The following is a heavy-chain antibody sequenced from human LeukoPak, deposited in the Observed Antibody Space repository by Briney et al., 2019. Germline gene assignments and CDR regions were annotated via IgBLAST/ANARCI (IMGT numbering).Heavy chain of an antibody. J-gene: IGHJ6*02. V-gene: IGHV1-8*01. CDR2: MNPNSGNT. CDR1: GYTFTSYD. D-gene: IGHD2-15*01. Sequence: GASVKVSCKASGYTFTSYDINWVRQATGQGLEWMGWMNPNSGNTGYAQKFQGRVTMTRNTSISTAYMELSSLRSEDTAVYYCAREDALHCSGGSCYYYYYYGMDVWGQGTRSPSP. CDR3: AREDALHCSGGSCYYYYYYGMDV.